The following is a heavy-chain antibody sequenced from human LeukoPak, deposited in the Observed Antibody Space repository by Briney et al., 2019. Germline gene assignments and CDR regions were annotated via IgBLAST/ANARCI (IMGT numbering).Heavy chain of an antibody. CDR1: GYSFTTNW. Sequence: GESLKISCKGSGYSFTTNWIGWVRQMPGKGLEWMGIIYPGDSDTRYSPFFQGQVTISADKSMTTAYLQWSSLKASDTAMYYCARRVAESNYFDYWGQGTLVTVSS. D-gene: IGHD6-19*01. V-gene: IGHV5-51*01. CDR2: IYPGDSDT. J-gene: IGHJ4*02. CDR3: ARRVAESNYFDY.